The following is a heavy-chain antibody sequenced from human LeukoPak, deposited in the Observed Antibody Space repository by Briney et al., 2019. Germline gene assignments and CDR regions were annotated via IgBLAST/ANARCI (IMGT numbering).Heavy chain of an antibody. CDR1: GYSFTSYY. CDR3: ARGNYDILTGYYNGVFWDY. V-gene: IGHV1-46*01. D-gene: IGHD3-9*01. J-gene: IGHJ4*02. CDR2: INPSGGST. Sequence: ASVKVSCKASGYSFTSYYMHWVRQAPGQGLVWMGIINPSGGSTSYAQKFQGRVAMTRDTSTSTVYMELSSLRSEDTAVYYCARGNYDILTGYYNGVFWDYWGQGTLVTVSS.